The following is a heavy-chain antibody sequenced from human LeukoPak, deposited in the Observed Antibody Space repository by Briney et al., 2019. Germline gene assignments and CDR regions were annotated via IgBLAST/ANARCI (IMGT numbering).Heavy chain of an antibody. D-gene: IGHD6-13*01. CDR2: INSDGSST. J-gene: IGHJ5*02. CDR3: ARAAFGGYSSSWFPKNWFDP. V-gene: IGHV3-74*01. Sequence: GGSLRLSCAASGFTFSSYWMHWVRQAPGKELVWVSRINSDGSSTSYADSEKGRFTISRDNAKNTLYLQMNSLRAEDTAVYYCARAAFGGYSSSWFPKNWFDPWGQGTLVTVSS. CDR1: GFTFSSYW.